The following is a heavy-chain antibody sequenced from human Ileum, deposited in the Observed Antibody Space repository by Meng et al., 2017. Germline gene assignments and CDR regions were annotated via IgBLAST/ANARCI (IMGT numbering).Heavy chain of an antibody. CDR2: INRGGNT. CDR3: ARAWSSSWSFLDF. Sequence: QVQLLKWGAGLLKPSKSLSLTCAVSGGSFSGYYWTWIRQSHGKGLEWIGEINRGGNTNYNPSLKSRITMSVDTSKNQFFLNLTSVTPADTAVYYCARAWSSSWSFLDFWGQGGLVTVSS. J-gene: IGHJ4*02. V-gene: IGHV4-34*01. CDR1: GGSFSGYY. D-gene: IGHD6-13*01.